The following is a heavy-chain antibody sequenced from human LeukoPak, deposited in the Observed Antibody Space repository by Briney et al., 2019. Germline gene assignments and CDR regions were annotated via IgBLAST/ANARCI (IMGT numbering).Heavy chain of an antibody. Sequence: ASVKVSCKASGYTFTSYGISWVRQAPGQGLEWMGWISAYNGNTNYAQKLQGRVTITADESTSTAYMELSSLRSEDTAVYYCARDPPRSWELPTGHYYYGMDVWGQGTTVTVSS. CDR2: ISAYNGNT. J-gene: IGHJ6*02. V-gene: IGHV1-18*01. CDR3: ARDPPRSWELPTGHYYYGMDV. D-gene: IGHD1-26*01. CDR1: GYTFTSYG.